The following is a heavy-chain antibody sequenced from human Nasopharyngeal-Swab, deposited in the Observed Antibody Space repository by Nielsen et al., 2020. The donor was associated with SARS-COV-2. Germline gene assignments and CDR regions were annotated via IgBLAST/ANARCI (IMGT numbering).Heavy chain of an antibody. CDR2: IYYSGST. CDR3: ADPSRPFWSCQDPWFDP. D-gene: IGHD3-3*01. Sequence: SETLSLTCTVSGGSISSSSYYWGWIRQPPGKGLEWIGSIYYSGSTYYNPSLKSRVTISVDTSKNQFSLKLSSVSAADTAVYYCADPSRPFWSCQDPWFDPLGQGTLVTVSS. J-gene: IGHJ5*02. CDR1: GGSISSSSYY. V-gene: IGHV4-39*01.